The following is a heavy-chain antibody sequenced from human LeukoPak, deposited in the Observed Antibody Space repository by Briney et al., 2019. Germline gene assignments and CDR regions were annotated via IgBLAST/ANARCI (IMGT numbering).Heavy chain of an antibody. Sequence: SETLSLTCTVSGGSISSYCWSWIRQPPGKGLEWIGYIYYSGSTNYNPSLKSRVTISVDTSKNQFSLKLSSVTAADTAVYYCARGRPGTGHRDYWGQGTLVTVSS. CDR1: GGSISSYC. CDR2: IYYSGST. J-gene: IGHJ4*02. CDR3: ARGRPGTGHRDY. V-gene: IGHV4-59*01. D-gene: IGHD1-14*01.